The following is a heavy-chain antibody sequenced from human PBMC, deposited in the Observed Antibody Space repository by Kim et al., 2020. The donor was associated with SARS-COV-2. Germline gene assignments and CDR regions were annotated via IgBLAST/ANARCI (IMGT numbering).Heavy chain of an antibody. CDR2: IWYDGSNK. CDR1: GFTFSSYG. CDR3: ARDPGTPLYYYYMDV. Sequence: GGSQRLSCAASGFTFSSYGMHWVRQAPGKGLEWVAVIWYDGSNKYYADSVKGRFTISRDNSKNTLYLQMNSLRAEDTAVYYCARDPGTPLYYYYMDVWGKGTTVTVSS. V-gene: IGHV3-33*01. J-gene: IGHJ6*03. D-gene: IGHD1-1*01.